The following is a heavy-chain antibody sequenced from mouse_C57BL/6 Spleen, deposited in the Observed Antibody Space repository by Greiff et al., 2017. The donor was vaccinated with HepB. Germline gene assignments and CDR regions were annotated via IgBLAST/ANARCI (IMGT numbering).Heavy chain of an antibody. Sequence: EVKLLESGPGLVKPSQSLSLTCSVTGYSITSGYYWNWIRQFPGNKLEWMGYISYDGSNNYNPSLKNRISITRDTSKNQFFLKLNSVTTEATATYYCARTSYDYDGGDWYFDVWGTGTTVTVSS. CDR3: ARTSYDYDGGDWYFDV. V-gene: IGHV3-6*01. J-gene: IGHJ1*03. CDR2: ISYDGSN. CDR1: GYSITSGYY. D-gene: IGHD2-4*01.